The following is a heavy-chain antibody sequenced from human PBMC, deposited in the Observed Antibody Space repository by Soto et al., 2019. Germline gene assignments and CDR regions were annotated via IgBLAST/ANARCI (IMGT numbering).Heavy chain of an antibody. Sequence: PAETLSLTGTVSGGSISGYYWSWIRQSPGKGLEWIGYIHYSGSTNYNPSLKSRVTISVDTSKNQLSLKLSSVAAADTAVYYCARGSAAGTKSPFDYWGQGTLVTVS. J-gene: IGHJ4*02. D-gene: IGHD6-13*01. V-gene: IGHV4-59*01. CDR1: GGSISGYY. CDR2: IHYSGST. CDR3: ARGSAAGTKSPFDY.